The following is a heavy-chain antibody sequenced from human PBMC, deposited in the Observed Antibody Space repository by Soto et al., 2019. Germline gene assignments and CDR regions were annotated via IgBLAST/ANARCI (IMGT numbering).Heavy chain of an antibody. D-gene: IGHD2-2*01. Sequence: QVQLVQSGAEVKKPGSSVKVSCKASGGTFNNYGITWVRQAPGQGLEWMGGIIPLFGKVHYAQKFQGRVTVTADESTGTGYMALTSLRGEDTAVYYCASYVVRAAAMPCLDPWGQGTLVTVSS. CDR1: GGTFNNYG. CDR2: IIPLFGKV. CDR3: ASYVVRAAAMPCLDP. J-gene: IGHJ5*02. V-gene: IGHV1-69*01.